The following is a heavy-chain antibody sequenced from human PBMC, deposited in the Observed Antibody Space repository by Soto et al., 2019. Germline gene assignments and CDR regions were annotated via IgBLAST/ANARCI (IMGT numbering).Heavy chain of an antibody. CDR2: IYHSGST. D-gene: IGHD6-13*01. Sequence: PSETLSLTCAFSGGSISSGGYSWSWIRQPPGKGLEWIGYIYHSGSTYYNPSLKSRVTISVDRSKSQFSLKLSSVTAADTAVYYCARAGRSSSWSFDCWGQGTLVTVSS. CDR3: ARAGRSSSWSFDC. J-gene: IGHJ4*02. CDR1: GGSISSGGYS. V-gene: IGHV4-30-2*01.